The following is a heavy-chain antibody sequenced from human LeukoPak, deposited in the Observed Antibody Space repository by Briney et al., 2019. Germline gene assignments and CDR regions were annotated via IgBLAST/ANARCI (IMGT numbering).Heavy chain of an antibody. J-gene: IGHJ4*02. CDR1: GGSISSYY. CDR2: IYYSGST. CDR3: ARLSSGSSSWYDIDY. D-gene: IGHD6-13*01. Sequence: SETLSLTCTVSGGSISSYYWGWIRQPPGKGLEWIGYIYYSGSTNYNPSLKSRVTISVDTSKNQFSLKLSSVTAADTAVYYCARLSSGSSSWYDIDYWGQGTLVTVSS. V-gene: IGHV4-59*08.